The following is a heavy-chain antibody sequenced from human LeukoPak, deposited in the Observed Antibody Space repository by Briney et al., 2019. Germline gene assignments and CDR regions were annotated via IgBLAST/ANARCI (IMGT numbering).Heavy chain of an antibody. J-gene: IGHJ3*02. CDR1: GYSFTSYW. V-gene: IGHV5-51*01. CDR2: IYPGDSDT. Sequence: GESLKISCKGSGYSFTSYWIGWVRQMPGKGLEWMGIIYPGDSDTRYSPSFQGQVTISADKSISTAYLQWSSLKASDTAMYYCARQRGGKYSGSSTTDAFDIWGQGTMVTVSS. D-gene: IGHD1-26*01. CDR3: ARQRGGKYSGSSTTDAFDI.